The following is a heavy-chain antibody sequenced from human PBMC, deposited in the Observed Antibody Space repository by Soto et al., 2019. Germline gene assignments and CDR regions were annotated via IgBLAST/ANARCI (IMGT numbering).Heavy chain of an antibody. J-gene: IGHJ5*02. V-gene: IGHV1-18*01. CDR3: ARAGLEWLLGDWLDDP. Sequence: ASVKVSCKASGYTFTSYGISWVRQAPGQGLEWMGWISAYNGNTNYAQKLQGRVTMTTDTSTSTAYMELRSLRSDDTAVYYCARAGLEWLLGDWLDDPWGQGTRVTVSS. CDR2: ISAYNGNT. CDR1: GYTFTSYG. D-gene: IGHD3-3*01.